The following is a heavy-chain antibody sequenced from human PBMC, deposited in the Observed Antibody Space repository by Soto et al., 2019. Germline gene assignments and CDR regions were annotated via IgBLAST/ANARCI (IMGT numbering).Heavy chain of an antibody. J-gene: IGHJ4*02. CDR1: GFTFSDYY. CDR2: ISSSGTTI. Sequence: PGGSLRLCCAASGFTFSDYYMSWIRQAPGKGPEWVSYISSSGTTIFYADSLRGRFTISRDNAKKSLYLQMNSLRGEDTAVYYCAREPSNWNYCFDYWGQGTLVTVSS. D-gene: IGHD1-7*01. V-gene: IGHV3-11*01. CDR3: AREPSNWNYCFDY.